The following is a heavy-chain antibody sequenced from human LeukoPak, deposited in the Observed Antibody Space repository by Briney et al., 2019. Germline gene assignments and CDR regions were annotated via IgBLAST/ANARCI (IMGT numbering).Heavy chain of an antibody. V-gene: IGHV1-69*01. J-gene: IGHJ4*02. Sequence: AASVKVSCTASGGTFSSYAISWVRQAPGQGLEWMGGIIPIFGTANYAQKFQGRVTITADESTSTAYMELSSLRSEDTAVYYCATGSHRMGYFDYWGQGTLVTVSS. D-gene: IGHD1-26*01. CDR2: IIPIFGTA. CDR3: ATGSHRMGYFDY. CDR1: GGTFSSYA.